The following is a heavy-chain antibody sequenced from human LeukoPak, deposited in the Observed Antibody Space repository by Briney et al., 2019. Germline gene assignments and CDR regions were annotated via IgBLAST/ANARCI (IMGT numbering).Heavy chain of an antibody. CDR2: IRSKANSYAT. Sequence: PGGSLRLSCAASGFTFSGSAMHWVRQASGKGLEWVGRIRSKANSYATAYAASVKGRFTISRDDSKNTAYLQMNSLRAEDTAVYYCARTSNWFDPWGQGTLVTVSS. CDR3: ARTSNWFDP. J-gene: IGHJ5*02. CDR1: GFTFSGSA. V-gene: IGHV3-73*01.